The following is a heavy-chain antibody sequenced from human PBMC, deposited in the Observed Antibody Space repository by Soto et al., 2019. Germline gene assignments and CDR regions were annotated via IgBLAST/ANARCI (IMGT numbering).Heavy chain of an antibody. J-gene: IGHJ5*02. Sequence: SETLSLTCTVSGGSISSYYWSWIRQPPGKGLEWIGYIYYSGSTNYNPSLKSRVTISVDTSKNQFSLKLSSVTAADTAVYYCARARIRYFDWLATASWFDPWGQGTLVTVSS. D-gene: IGHD3-9*01. CDR2: IYYSGST. CDR3: ARARIRYFDWLATASWFDP. CDR1: GGSISSYY. V-gene: IGHV4-59*01.